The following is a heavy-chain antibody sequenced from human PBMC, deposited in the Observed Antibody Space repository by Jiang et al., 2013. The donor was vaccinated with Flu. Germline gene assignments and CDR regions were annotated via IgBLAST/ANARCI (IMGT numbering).Heavy chain of an antibody. D-gene: IGHD6-19*01. CDR1: GFTFTSSA. V-gene: IGHV1-58*02. CDR2: IVVGSGNT. CDR3: AAGGIAVAGEVAFDY. J-gene: IGHJ4*02. Sequence: TSVKVSCKASGFTFTSSAMQWVRQARGQRLEWIGWIVVGSGNTKYAQKFQERVTITRDMSTSTAYMEVSSLRSEDTAVYYCAAGGIAVAGEVAFDYWGQGTLVTVSS.